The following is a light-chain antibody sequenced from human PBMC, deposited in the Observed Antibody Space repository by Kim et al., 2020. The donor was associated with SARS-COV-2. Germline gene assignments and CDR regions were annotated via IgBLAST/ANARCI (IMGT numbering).Light chain of an antibody. CDR3: QVWDSSTGV. J-gene: IGLJ3*02. Sequence: SYELTQPLSVSVALGKTARITCGGNNIGSKNVHWYQQKPGQAPVLVIYRDNNRPAGIPERFSGSNSGHTATLTISRAQAGDEADYYCQVWDSSTGVFGGGTQLSV. CDR2: RDN. CDR1: NIGSKN. V-gene: IGLV3-9*01.